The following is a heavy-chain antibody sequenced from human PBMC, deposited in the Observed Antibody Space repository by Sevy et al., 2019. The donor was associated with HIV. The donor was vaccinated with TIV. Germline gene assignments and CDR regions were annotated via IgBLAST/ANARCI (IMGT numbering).Heavy chain of an antibody. Sequence: GGSLRLSCAASGFTFSTYAMTWVRQAPGKGLEWVSVISLSGGDTYYANSVKGRFTISRDNSKNTLYLQMNSLTAEDTAVYYSAKDRVSGTYYTGDFDYWGQGTLVTVSS. V-gene: IGHV3-23*01. D-gene: IGHD3-10*01. J-gene: IGHJ4*02. CDR3: AKDRVSGTYYTGDFDY. CDR1: GFTFSTYA. CDR2: ISLSGGDT.